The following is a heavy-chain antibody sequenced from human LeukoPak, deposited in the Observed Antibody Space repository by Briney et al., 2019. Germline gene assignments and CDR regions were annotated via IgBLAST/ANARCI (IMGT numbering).Heavy chain of an antibody. CDR2: ISGSGSRT. Sequence: GGSLRLSCAASGFTFSSYAMSWVRQAPGKGLEWVSAISGSGSRTYYADSVKGRFTISRDNSKNTLSPQMNSLRAEDTAVYYCAKVFRKDGDFHLFDYWGQGTLVTVSS. D-gene: IGHD4-17*01. CDR3: AKVFRKDGDFHLFDY. V-gene: IGHV3-23*01. CDR1: GFTFSSYA. J-gene: IGHJ4*02.